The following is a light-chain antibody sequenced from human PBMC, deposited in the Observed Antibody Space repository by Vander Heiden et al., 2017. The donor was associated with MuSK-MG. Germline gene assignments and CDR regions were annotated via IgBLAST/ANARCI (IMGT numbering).Light chain of an antibody. CDR2: GTS. Sequence: EIVLTQSTGTLSLSPGERPTLSCRASQSVSSSCLASYQQKPGQAPRRLIYGTSSRATGIPDRFSGSRSGIDFTLTISRLGPNDFAVYYCRQDSSAKWTFGQGTKVEI. J-gene: IGKJ1*01. CDR1: QSVSSSC. CDR3: RQDSSAKWT. V-gene: IGKV3-20*01.